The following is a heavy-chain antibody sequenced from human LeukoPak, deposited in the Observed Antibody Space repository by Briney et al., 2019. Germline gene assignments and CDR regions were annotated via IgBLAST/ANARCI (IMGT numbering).Heavy chain of an antibody. V-gene: IGHV4-59*01. CDR2: IYYSGST. CDR1: GGSISSYY. CDR3: ARDRLPYYDSSGYYP. Sequence: SETLSLTSTVSGGSISSYYWSWIRQPPGKGLEWIGYIYYSGSTNYNPSLKSRVTISVDTSKNQFSLKLSSVTAADTAVYYCARDRLPYYDSSGYYPWGQGTMVTVSS. J-gene: IGHJ5*02. D-gene: IGHD3-22*01.